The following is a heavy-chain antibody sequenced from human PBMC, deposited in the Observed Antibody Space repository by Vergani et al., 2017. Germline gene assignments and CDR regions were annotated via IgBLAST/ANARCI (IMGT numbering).Heavy chain of an antibody. J-gene: IGHJ6*03. CDR1: GFTFSRYS. CDR3: ARARNGNPWNYYYYMDV. D-gene: IGHD1-14*01. CDR2: ISSSSSYI. V-gene: IGHV3-21*01. Sequence: EVQLVESGGGLVKPGGSLRLSCAASGFTFSRYSMNWVRQAPGKGLEWVSCISSSSSYIYSADSEKGRFTISRDNAKNSLYLQMQSLRAEDTAVYYCARARNGNPWNYYYYMDVWGKGTTVTVSS.